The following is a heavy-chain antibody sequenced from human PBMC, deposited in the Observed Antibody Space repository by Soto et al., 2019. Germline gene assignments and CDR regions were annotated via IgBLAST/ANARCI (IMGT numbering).Heavy chain of an antibody. CDR3: SGDPSGYDEGDWYHGVDV. J-gene: IGHJ6*02. V-gene: IGHV3-53*01. CDR2: IYINGST. Sequence: VGSLRLSCAASGFSVSSNYMSWVRQAPGEGLEWVAIIYINGSTDYADSVQGRFSVSRDIYKNTLFLQMNNLRAEDTAVYFCSGDPSGYDEGDWYHGVDVWGQGTTVTVS. D-gene: IGHD5-12*01. CDR1: GFSVSSNY.